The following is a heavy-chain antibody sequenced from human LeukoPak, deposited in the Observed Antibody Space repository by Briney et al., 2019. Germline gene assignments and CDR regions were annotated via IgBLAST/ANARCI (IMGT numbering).Heavy chain of an antibody. CDR1: GFTFSSYS. J-gene: IGHJ6*02. Sequence: GGSLRLSCAASGFTFSSYSMNWVRQAPGKGLEWVSSISSSSSYIYYADSVKGRFTISRDNAKNSLYLQMNSLRAEDTAVYYCARGEYQLLSLYYYYDMDVWGQGTTVTVSS. CDR3: ARGEYQLLSLYYYYDMDV. D-gene: IGHD2-2*01. V-gene: IGHV3-21*01. CDR2: ISSSSSYI.